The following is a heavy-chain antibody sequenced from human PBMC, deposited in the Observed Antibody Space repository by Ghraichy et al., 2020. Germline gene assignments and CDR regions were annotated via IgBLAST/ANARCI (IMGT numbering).Heavy chain of an antibody. V-gene: IGHV4-39*01. CDR1: GGSINSSSHY. CDR2: INYSGRT. D-gene: IGHD5-12*01. CDR3: VRRGYSGYD. J-gene: IGHJ4*02. Sequence: PETLSLTCTVSGGSINSSSHYWGWIRQPPGKGLEWIGSINYSGRTNYKPSLESRVTISVDKSKNQFSLKLSSVTAADTAVFFCVRRGYSGYDWGQGTLVTVSS.